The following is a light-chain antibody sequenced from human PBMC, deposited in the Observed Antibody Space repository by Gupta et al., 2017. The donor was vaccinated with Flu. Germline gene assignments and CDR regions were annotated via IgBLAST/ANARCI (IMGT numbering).Light chain of an antibody. CDR3: QQRPVT. Sequence: EIVLTQSPATLSLSPGDRATLSCRASQSVSNYVTWYQHRPGQTPRLLSYDASNRASGIPARVSGTGSGTDFTRTLRSLEAEDFAGEHGQQRPVTFGRGTKVEIK. J-gene: IGKJ4*01. CDR2: DAS. V-gene: IGKV3-11*01. CDR1: QSVSNY.